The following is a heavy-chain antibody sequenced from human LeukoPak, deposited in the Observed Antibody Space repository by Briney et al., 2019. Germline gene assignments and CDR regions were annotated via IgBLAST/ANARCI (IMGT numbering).Heavy chain of an antibody. CDR1: GFVFSIYT. V-gene: IGHV3-64*04. CDR3: AKVPYGDYYFEN. CDR2: ISGSGNGGSI. Sequence: PGGSLRLSCSASGFVFSIYTMYWVRQAPGKGPEYVSTISGSGNGGSIYYADSVKGRFIISRDNSKNTLYLQVNSLRAEDTAVYYCAKVPYGDYYFENWGQGTLVTVSS. D-gene: IGHD4-17*01. J-gene: IGHJ4*02.